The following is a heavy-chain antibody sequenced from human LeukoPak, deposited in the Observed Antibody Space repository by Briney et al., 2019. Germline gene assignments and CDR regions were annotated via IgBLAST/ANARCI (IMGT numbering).Heavy chain of an antibody. CDR1: GYTFTSYY. D-gene: IGHD1-26*01. Sequence: ASVKVFCKASGYTFTSYYMHWVRQAPGQGLEWMGIINPSGGSTSYAQKFQGRVTMTRDTSTSTVYMELSSLRSEDTAVYYCARGGGSYSSSYYYMDVWGKGTTVTISS. CDR2: INPSGGST. CDR3: ARGGGSYSSSYYYMDV. J-gene: IGHJ6*03. V-gene: IGHV1-46*01.